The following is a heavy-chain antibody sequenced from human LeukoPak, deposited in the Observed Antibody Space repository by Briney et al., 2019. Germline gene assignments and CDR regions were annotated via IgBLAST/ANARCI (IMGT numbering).Heavy chain of an antibody. CDR1: GYTFTGYY. V-gene: IGHV1-2*02. Sequence: GASVKVSCKASGYTFTGYYIHWVRQAPGQGLEWMGWINPNSGGTNYAQKFQGRVTMTRDTSISTAYMELSRLRSDDTAVYYCVRGGYLSARLIRFDYWGQGTLVTVSS. J-gene: IGHJ4*02. CDR3: VRGGYLSARLIRFDY. D-gene: IGHD6-6*01. CDR2: INPNSGGT.